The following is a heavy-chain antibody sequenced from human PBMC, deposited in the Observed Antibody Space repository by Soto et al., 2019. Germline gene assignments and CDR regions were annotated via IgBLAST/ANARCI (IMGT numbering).Heavy chain of an antibody. CDR2: INNDGSEK. D-gene: IGHD2-8*01. V-gene: IGHV3-7*03. CDR3: ARGSNQDY. Sequence: EVQLVESGGDLVQPGGSLRLSCVASGFTFSPYWMSWVRQAPGWGLQWVATINNDGSEKYYADSVKGRFTISRDNARDSLYLQLTSLRAEDTAIYYCARGSNQDYWGQGTLVAVSS. J-gene: IGHJ4*02. CDR1: GFTFSPYW.